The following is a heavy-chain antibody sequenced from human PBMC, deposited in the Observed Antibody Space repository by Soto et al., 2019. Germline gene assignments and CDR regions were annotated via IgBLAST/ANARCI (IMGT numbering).Heavy chain of an antibody. CDR1: GDSVSSNSAT. CDR2: TYYRSKWYN. Sequence: SQTLSLTCAISGDSVSSNSATWNWIRKSPSGGLEWLGRTYYRSKWYNDYAVSVKGRITINPDTSNNQLSLQLNSVTPDDTAVYYCARLIGNSWLDSWGQGTLVTVSS. J-gene: IGHJ5*01. D-gene: IGHD2-8*01. CDR3: ARLIGNSWLDS. V-gene: IGHV6-1*01.